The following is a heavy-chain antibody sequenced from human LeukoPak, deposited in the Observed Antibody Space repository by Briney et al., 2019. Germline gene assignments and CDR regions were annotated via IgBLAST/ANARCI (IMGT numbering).Heavy chain of an antibody. Sequence: SETLSLTCIVSGGSISSSSYYWGWIRQPPGKGLEWMETINDSGDTDYNPSLKSRVTISVDSSKNQFSLKLSSVTAADTAVYYCVRLQAVTGSFDYWGQGALVTVSS. CDR1: GGSISSSSYY. J-gene: IGHJ4*02. CDR3: VRLQAVTGSFDY. V-gene: IGHV4-39*07. D-gene: IGHD1-20*01. CDR2: INDSGDT.